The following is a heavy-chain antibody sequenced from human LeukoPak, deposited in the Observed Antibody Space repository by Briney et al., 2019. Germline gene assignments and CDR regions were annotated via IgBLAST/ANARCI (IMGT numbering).Heavy chain of an antibody. CDR1: GSTFSDYH. CDR3: ARAYNRYTYGYHY. D-gene: IGHD5-18*01. CDR2: ISSSSSSI. Sequence: GGSLRLSCAASGSTFSDYHADWVRQPPGKGLEWVSYISSSSSSIYKAASVKGRFTISRDNAKNSLYLQMNSRRAEDTAVYYCARAYNRYTYGYHYWGQGTLVTVSS. J-gene: IGHJ4*02. V-gene: IGHV3-48*01.